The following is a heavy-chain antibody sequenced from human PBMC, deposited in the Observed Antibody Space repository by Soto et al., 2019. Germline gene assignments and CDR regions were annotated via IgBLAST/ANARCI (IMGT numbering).Heavy chain of an antibody. CDR2: INHSGST. Sequence: SETLSLTCAVYGGSFSGYYWSWIRQPPGKGLEWIGEINHSGSTNYNPSLKSRVTISVDTSKNQFSLKLSSVTAADTAVYYCARGRRFDYWGQGTLVTVSS. D-gene: IGHD3-16*01. CDR3: ARGRRFDY. CDR1: GGSFSGYY. J-gene: IGHJ4*02. V-gene: IGHV4-34*01.